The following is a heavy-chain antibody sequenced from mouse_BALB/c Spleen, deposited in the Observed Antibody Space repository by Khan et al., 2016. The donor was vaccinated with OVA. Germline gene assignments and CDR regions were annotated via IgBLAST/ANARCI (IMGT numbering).Heavy chain of an antibody. CDR1: GFSLTTYG. CDR2: TWSDGTT. CDR3: ARQPYYLYNIRDY. Sequence: QVQLKQSGPGLAAPSQSLSITCTISGFSLTTYGVHWVRQPPGKGLEWLVVTWSDGTTTYNSAPKSRLTITKDNSQSQVFLIMNRLQSDYTASYFCARQPYYLYNIRDYWGQGTSVTVSA. J-gene: IGHJ4*01. V-gene: IGHV2-6-1*01. D-gene: IGHD2-12*01.